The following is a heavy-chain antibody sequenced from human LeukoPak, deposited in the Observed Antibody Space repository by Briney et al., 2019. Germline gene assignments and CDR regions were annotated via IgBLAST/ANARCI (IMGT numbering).Heavy chain of an antibody. CDR1: GYSLSELS. D-gene: IGHD2-21*02. Sequence: GASVKVSCKVSGYSLSELSMHWVRQAPGKGLERMGGFAPEDAETVYAKRFQGRLTMTEDTSTDTAYMELSSLRFEDTAVYYCATDTGLLLTDWGQGTLVTVSS. V-gene: IGHV1-24*01. CDR2: FAPEDAET. J-gene: IGHJ4*02. CDR3: ATDTGLLLTD.